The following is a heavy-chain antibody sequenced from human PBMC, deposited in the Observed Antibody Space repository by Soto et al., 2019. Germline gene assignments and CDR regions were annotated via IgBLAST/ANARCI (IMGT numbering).Heavy chain of an antibody. CDR2: ISAYNGNT. CDR1: GYTFTSYG. Sequence: ASVKVSCKASGYTFTSYGISWVRQAPGQGLEWMGWISAYNGNTNYAQKLQGRVTMTTDTSTSTAYMELRSLRAEDTAVYYCARDYVVISSWYGMGDYWGQGTLVTVSS. V-gene: IGHV1-18*01. J-gene: IGHJ4*02. CDR3: ARDYVVISSWYGMGDY. D-gene: IGHD6-13*01.